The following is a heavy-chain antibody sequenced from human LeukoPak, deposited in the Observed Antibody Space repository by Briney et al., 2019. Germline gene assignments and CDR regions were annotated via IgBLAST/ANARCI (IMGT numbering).Heavy chain of an antibody. D-gene: IGHD4-17*01. CDR2: ISAYNGNT. Sequence: ASVKVSCKASGYTFTSYGISWVRQAPGQGLEWMGWISAYNGNTNYAQKLQGRVTMTTDTSTSTAYMELRSLRSDDTAVYYCARWRLTTGGYYYYYMDVWGKGTTVTVSS. V-gene: IGHV1-18*01. CDR1: GYTFTSYG. J-gene: IGHJ6*03. CDR3: ARWRLTTGGYYYYYMDV.